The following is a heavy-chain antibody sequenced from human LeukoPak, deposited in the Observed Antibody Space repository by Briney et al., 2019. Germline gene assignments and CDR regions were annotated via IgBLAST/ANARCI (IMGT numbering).Heavy chain of an antibody. J-gene: IGHJ4*02. CDR2: ISGSGSNT. Sequence: GGSLRLSCAASVFTLSTYATSGVRQSRGKGREGGSTISGSGSNTYYAHSVGPRFTISRDNSKNMLYLNMNILRAENAAVYNSAKERARYTNPYYFDYWGEGTLVTVSS. CDR3: AKERARYTNPYYFDY. D-gene: IGHD3-16*02. V-gene: IGHV3-23*01. CDR1: VFTLSTYA.